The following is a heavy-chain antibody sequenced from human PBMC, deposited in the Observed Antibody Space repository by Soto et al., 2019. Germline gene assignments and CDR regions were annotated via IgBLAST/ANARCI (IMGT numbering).Heavy chain of an antibody. CDR2: TYYSGTT. V-gene: IGHV4-30-4*01. Sequence: PSETLSLTCTVSGGSISSGAYYWGWIRQPPLKGLEWIGYTYYSGTTYYNPSLKSRVTISVDTSKNQFSLKINSVTAADTAEYFCAKVLRRVTTTDYWGQGTLVTVSS. CDR1: GGSISSGAYY. D-gene: IGHD1-26*01. CDR3: AKVLRRVTTTDY. J-gene: IGHJ4*02.